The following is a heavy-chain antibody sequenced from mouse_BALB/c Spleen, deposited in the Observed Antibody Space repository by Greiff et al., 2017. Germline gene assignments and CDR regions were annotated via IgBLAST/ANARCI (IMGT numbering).Heavy chain of an antibody. V-gene: IGHV1-77*01. CDR1: GYTFTDYY. CDR2: IYPGSGNT. Sequence: QVQLKESGAELARPGASVKLSCKASGYTFTDYYINWVKQRTGQGLEWIGEIYPGSGNTYYNEKFKGKATLTADKSSSTAYMQLSSLTSEDSAVYFCARSRGEGDYWGQGTTLTVSS. J-gene: IGHJ2*01. CDR3: ARSRGEGDY.